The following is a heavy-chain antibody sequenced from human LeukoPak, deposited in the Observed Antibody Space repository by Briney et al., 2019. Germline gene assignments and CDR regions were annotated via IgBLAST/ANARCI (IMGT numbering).Heavy chain of an antibody. CDR3: ARDSRGARAFDV. V-gene: IGHV1-69*06. CDR2: IIPIFGTA. Sequence: ASVKVSCKASGGTFSSYAISWVRQAPGQGLEWMGGIIPIFGTANYAQKFQGRVTITADKSTSTAYMELSSLRSEDTAVYYCARDSRGARAFDVWGQGTMVTVSS. J-gene: IGHJ3*01. D-gene: IGHD2-2*01. CDR1: GGTFSSYA.